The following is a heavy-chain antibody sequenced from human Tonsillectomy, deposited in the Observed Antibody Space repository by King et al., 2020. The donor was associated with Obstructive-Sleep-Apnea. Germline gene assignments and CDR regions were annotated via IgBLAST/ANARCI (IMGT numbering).Heavy chain of an antibody. J-gene: IGHJ6*02. Sequence: QLQESGPGLVKPSETLSLTCTVSGGSISSSSYYWGWIRQPPGKGLEWMGSIYYRGSTYYNPSLKSRVTISVDTSKNKFSLRLSSVTAADTAVYYCATIAARPYGLDVWGQGTTVTVSS. D-gene: IGHD6-6*01. CDR1: GGSISSSSYY. V-gene: IGHV4-39*07. CDR3: ATIAARPYGLDV. CDR2: IYYRGST.